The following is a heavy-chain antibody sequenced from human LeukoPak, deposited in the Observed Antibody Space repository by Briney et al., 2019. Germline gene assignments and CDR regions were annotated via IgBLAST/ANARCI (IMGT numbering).Heavy chain of an antibody. CDR2: INTNTGNP. Sequence: ASVKVSCKASGYTFTNHTMNWVRQAPGQGLEWMGWINTNTGNPTYAQVFTGRFIFSLDTSVSTAFLQTTSLKAEDTAVYYCARDAGIEAYMDVWGKGTTVTVPS. V-gene: IGHV7-4-1*02. D-gene: IGHD2-15*01. J-gene: IGHJ6*03. CDR3: ARDAGIEAYMDV. CDR1: GYTFTNHT.